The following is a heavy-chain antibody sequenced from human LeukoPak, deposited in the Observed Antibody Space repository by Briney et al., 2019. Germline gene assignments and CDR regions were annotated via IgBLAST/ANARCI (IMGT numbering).Heavy chain of an antibody. CDR1: GFTFSSYW. D-gene: IGHD6-19*01. Sequence: PGGSLRLSCAASGFTFSSYWMHWVRQAPGKGLVWVSRINSDGSSTSYADSVKGRFTISRDNSKNTLYLQMNSLRVEDTAVYYCAKSQSSGWLYYFDYWGQGILVTVSS. J-gene: IGHJ4*02. V-gene: IGHV3-74*01. CDR2: INSDGSST. CDR3: AKSQSSGWLYYFDY.